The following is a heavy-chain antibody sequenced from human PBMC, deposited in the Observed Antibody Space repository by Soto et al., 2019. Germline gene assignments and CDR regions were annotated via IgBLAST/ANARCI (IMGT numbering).Heavy chain of an antibody. V-gene: IGHV1-8*01. Sequence: GASVKVSCKATGYTFTSYDINWVRQATGQGLEWMGWMNPNSGNTGYAQKFQGRVTMTRNTSISTAYMELAPVTAADTAIYYCARYSNNWFQTEGMDVWGQGTTVTVSS. CDR1: GYTFTSYD. CDR2: MNPNSGNT. D-gene: IGHD6-13*01. J-gene: IGHJ6*02. CDR3: ARYSNNWFQTEGMDV.